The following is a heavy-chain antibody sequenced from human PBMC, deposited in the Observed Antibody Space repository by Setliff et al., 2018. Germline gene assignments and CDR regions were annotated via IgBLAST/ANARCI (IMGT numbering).Heavy chain of an antibody. CDR1: GGSISSHY. Sequence: SETLSLTCTVSGGSISSHYWSWIRQPPGKGLEWIGSVYHGGTTNYKPSLKRRVTISDDMSKNQVSLTLTSVTAADTAVYYCARGPTIVDWFFDLWGRGTLVTVSS. D-gene: IGHD3-22*01. V-gene: IGHV4-59*11. CDR2: VYHGGTT. J-gene: IGHJ2*01. CDR3: ARGPTIVDWFFDL.